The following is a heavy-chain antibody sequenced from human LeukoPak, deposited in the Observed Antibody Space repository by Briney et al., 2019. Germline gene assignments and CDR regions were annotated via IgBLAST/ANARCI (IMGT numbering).Heavy chain of an antibody. Sequence: GGSLRLSCAASGFILSDHYIDWARQAPGKGLEWVGRTRNKANSYTTEYAASVKGRFTISRDDPKNLLYLQMNSLKSEDTAVYYCGRSGRYRPSDLWGQGTLVTVSS. CDR2: TRNKANSYTT. D-gene: IGHD1-26*01. J-gene: IGHJ5*02. CDR3: GRSGRYRPSDL. CDR1: GFILSDHY. V-gene: IGHV3-72*01.